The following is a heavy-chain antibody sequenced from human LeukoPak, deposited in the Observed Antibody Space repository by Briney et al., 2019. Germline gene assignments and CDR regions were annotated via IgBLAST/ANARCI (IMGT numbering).Heavy chain of an antibody. J-gene: IGHJ4*02. CDR1: GFTVSSNY. D-gene: IGHD3/OR15-3a*01. V-gene: IGHV3-53*01. Sequence: PGGSLRLSYAASGFTVSSNYMSWVRLAPGKGLEWVSVIYSGGSTYYADSVKGRFTISRDNSKNTLYLQMNSLRAEDTAVYYCARGSRVAGTFDYWGQGTLVTVSS. CDR3: ARGSRVAGTFDY. CDR2: IYSGGST.